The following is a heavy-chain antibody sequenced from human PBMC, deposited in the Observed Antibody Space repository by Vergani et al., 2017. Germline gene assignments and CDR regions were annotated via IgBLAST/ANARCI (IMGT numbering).Heavy chain of an antibody. CDR3: VRDLYSRGPFDV. Sequence: QVQLQESGPGLLKTSETLSLTCNVSGVSITRGNYWGWVRQSPGTGLEWIASVFHLGTLYYNPSLRIRVRISIDAYNVFSLRLQSVTAADTAVYFCVRDLYSRGPFDVWGQGSLVTVSS. V-gene: IGHV4-38-2*02. D-gene: IGHD3-22*01. J-gene: IGHJ4*01. CDR2: VFHLGTL. CDR1: GVSITRGNY.